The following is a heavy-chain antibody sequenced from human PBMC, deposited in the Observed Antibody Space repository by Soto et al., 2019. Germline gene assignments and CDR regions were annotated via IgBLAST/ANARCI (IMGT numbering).Heavy chain of an antibody. Sequence: QVQLVQSGAEVKKPGASVKVSCKASGYTFTSYAMHWVRQAPGQRLEWMGWINAGNGNTKYSQKFQGRVTISRDTSASTAYMELSSLRSEDTAVYYCARDLGFGLSDYWGQGTLVTVSS. D-gene: IGHD3-10*01. J-gene: IGHJ4*02. CDR2: INAGNGNT. CDR3: ARDLGFGLSDY. V-gene: IGHV1-3*01. CDR1: GYTFTSYA.